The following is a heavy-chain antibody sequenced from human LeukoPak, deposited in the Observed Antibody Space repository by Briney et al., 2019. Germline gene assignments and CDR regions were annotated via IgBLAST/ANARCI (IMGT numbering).Heavy chain of an antibody. D-gene: IGHD4-17*01. Sequence: GGSLRLPCAASGFTFSSYGMHWVRQAPGKGLEWVAVIWYDGSNKYYADSVKGRFTISRDNSKNTLYLQMNSLRAEDTAVYYCARDWADYGDYGDYGMDVWGQGTTVTVSS. CDR1: GFTFSSYG. CDR2: IWYDGSNK. CDR3: ARDWADYGDYGDYGMDV. V-gene: IGHV3-33*01. J-gene: IGHJ6*02.